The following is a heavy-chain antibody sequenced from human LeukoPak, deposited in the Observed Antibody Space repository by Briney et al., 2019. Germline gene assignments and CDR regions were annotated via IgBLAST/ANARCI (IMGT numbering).Heavy chain of an antibody. D-gene: IGHD4-17*01. CDR1: GLTFSSHA. CDR3: AKALYGDYGRFDY. Sequence: PGGSLRLSCAASGLTFSSHAMSWVRQAPGKGLEWVSAISGSGDNTFYADSVKGRFTISRDNSKNTVYLQINSLRAEDTAVYYCAKALYGDYGRFDYWGQGTLVTVSS. CDR2: ISGSGDNT. J-gene: IGHJ4*02. V-gene: IGHV3-23*01.